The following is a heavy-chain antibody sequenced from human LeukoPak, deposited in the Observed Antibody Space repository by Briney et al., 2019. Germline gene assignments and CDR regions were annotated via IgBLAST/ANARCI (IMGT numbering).Heavy chain of an antibody. CDR2: IFSASRI. CDR1: GFTVSSNY. J-gene: IGHJ4*02. CDR3: AKLWEHDYGDY. V-gene: IGHV3-53*01. Sequence: GGSLRHSCAASGFTVSSNYMSWVRQAPGKGLEWVSVIFSASRIFYADSVKGRFTISRDTSKNTLYLQMNSLRAEDTAVYYCAKLWEHDYGDYWGQGTLVTVSS. D-gene: IGHD1/OR15-1a*01.